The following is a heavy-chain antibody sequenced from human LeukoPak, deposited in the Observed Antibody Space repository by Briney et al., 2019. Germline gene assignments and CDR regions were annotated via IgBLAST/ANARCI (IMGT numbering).Heavy chain of an antibody. J-gene: IGHJ4*02. CDR2: IYPGDSDT. V-gene: IGHV5-51*01. D-gene: IGHD5-24*01. CDR1: GYSFTSYW. Sequence: GESLKISCKGSGYSFTSYWSGWVRQMPGKGLEWMGIIYPGDSDTRYSPSFQGQVTISAEKSTSTAYLQWSSLKASDTALYYCASRKKGMATAGFDYWGQGTLVTVSS. CDR3: ASRKKGMATAGFDY.